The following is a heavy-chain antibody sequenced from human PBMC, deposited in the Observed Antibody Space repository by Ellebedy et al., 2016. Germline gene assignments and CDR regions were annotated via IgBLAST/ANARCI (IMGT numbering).Heavy chain of an antibody. CDR1: GYTFTSYA. J-gene: IGHJ4*02. D-gene: IGHD6-13*01. CDR3: ARGRGAAAATRYFDY. CDR2: INAGNGNT. V-gene: IGHV1-3*01. Sequence: ASVKVSCKASGYTFTSYAMHWVRQAPGQRLEWMGWINAGNGNTKYSQKFQGRVTITRDTSASTAYMELSSLRSEDTAVYYCARGRGAAAATRYFDYWGQGTLVTVSS.